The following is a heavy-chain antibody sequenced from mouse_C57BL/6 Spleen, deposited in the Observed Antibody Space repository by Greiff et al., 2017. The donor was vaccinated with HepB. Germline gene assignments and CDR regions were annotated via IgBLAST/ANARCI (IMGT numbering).Heavy chain of an antibody. CDR3: ARENYDYDRDYFDY. Sequence: DVKLVESGGGLVKPGGSLKLSCAASGFTFSSYAMSWVRQTPEKRLEWVATISDGGSYTYYPDNVKGRFTISRDNAKNNLYLQMSHLKSEDTAMYYCARENYDYDRDYFDYWGQGTTLTVSS. CDR2: ISDGGSYT. J-gene: IGHJ2*01. CDR1: GFTFSSYA. V-gene: IGHV5-4*01. D-gene: IGHD2-4*01.